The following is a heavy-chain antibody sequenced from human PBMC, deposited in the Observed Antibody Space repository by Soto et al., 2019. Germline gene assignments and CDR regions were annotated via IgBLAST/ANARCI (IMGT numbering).Heavy chain of an antibody. D-gene: IGHD3-16*01. J-gene: IGHJ4*02. Sequence: LSLTCTVSGAPMNNYYGSWIRQPPGKGLEYIGYIFYSGSADYNPSLRSRVTMSVDTSNNQFSLKLRSVTAADTAVYYCARSGHSFGGVIWGQGILVTVSS. CDR3: ARSGHSFGGVI. CDR1: GAPMNNYY. CDR2: IFYSGSA. V-gene: IGHV4-59*01.